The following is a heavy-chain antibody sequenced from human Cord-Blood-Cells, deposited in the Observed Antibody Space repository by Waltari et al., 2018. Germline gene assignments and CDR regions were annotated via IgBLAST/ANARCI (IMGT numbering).Heavy chain of an antibody. Sequence: QVQLVQSGAEVKKPGASVKVSCKASGYTFTSYDINWVRQATGQGLEWMGWMNPNSGNTGYAQKFQGRVTITRNTSISTAYMELSSLRSEDTAVYYCARGVTFYYDSSGYAFDIWGQGTMVTVSS. D-gene: IGHD3-22*01. CDR2: MNPNSGNT. CDR3: ARGVTFYYDSSGYAFDI. CDR1: GYTFTSYD. J-gene: IGHJ3*02. V-gene: IGHV1-8*03.